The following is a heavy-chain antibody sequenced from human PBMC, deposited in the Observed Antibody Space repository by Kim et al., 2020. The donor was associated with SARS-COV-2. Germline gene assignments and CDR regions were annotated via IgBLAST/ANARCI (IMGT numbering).Heavy chain of an antibody. CDR1: GFTFSSYA. D-gene: IGHD2-2*03. J-gene: IGHJ4*02. CDR2: ISVSGGST. V-gene: IGHV3-23*01. Sequence: GGSLRLSCAASGFTFSSYAMSWVRQAPAKGLELVSAISVSGGSTYYADSVKGRFTISRDNSKNTLYLQMNSLRAEDTAGYYCAKRRGLDIAWARLDYWGQGTLVNVSS. CDR3: AKRRGLDIAWARLDY.